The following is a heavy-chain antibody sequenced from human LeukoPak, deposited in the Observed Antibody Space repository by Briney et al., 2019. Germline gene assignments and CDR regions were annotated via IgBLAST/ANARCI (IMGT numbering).Heavy chain of an antibody. CDR1: GDSVSSNSGA. Sequence: SQTLSLTCAISGDSVSSNSGAWTWIRQSPSRGLEWLGRTYYRSKWYNDYAVSVKSRVTINPDTSKNQFSLQLKSLTPEDTAVYYCARGHNWGEWGFDYWGQGTLVTVSS. D-gene: IGHD1-1*01. V-gene: IGHV6-1*01. CDR3: ARGHNWGEWGFDY. CDR2: TYYRSKWYN. J-gene: IGHJ4*02.